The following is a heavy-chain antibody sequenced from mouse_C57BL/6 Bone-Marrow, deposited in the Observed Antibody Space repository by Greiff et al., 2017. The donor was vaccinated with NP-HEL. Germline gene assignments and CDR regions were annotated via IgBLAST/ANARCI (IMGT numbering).Heavy chain of an antibody. D-gene: IGHD1-1*01. CDR3: ARHGSSHWYCDV. Sequence: QVQLQQPGAELVKPGASVKMSCKASGYTFTSYWITWVKQRPGQGLEWIGDIYPGSGSTNYNEKFKSKATLTVDPSSSTAYMQLSSLTSEDSAVYSGARHGSSHWYCDVWGTGTTVTVSS. J-gene: IGHJ1*03. V-gene: IGHV1-55*01. CDR1: GYTFTSYW. CDR2: IYPGSGST.